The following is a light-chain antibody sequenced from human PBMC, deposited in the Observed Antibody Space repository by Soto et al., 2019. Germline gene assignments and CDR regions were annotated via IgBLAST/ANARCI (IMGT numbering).Light chain of an antibody. CDR1: SSDVGGYKY. V-gene: IGLV2-8*01. CDR3: SSYAGRSV. J-gene: IGLJ2*01. CDR2: EVS. Sequence: QSALTQPPSASGSPGQSVTISCTGASSDVGGYKYVSWYQQHPGKAPKLMIYEVSKRPSGVPDRFSGSKSGNTASLTVSGLQAEDEADYYCSSYAGRSVFGGGTKLTVL.